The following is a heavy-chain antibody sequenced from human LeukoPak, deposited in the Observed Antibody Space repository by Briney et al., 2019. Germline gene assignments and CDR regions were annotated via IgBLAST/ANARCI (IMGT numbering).Heavy chain of an antibody. J-gene: IGHJ4*02. D-gene: IGHD4-23*01. CDR1: GGTFSSYA. CDR2: IIPILGIA. V-gene: IGHV1-69*04. CDR3: ARERRTTVVTGFDY. Sequence: GASVKVSCKASGGTFSSYAISWVRQAPGQGLEWVGRIIPILGIANYAQKFQGRVTITADKSTSTAYMELSSLRSEDTAVYYCARERRTTVVTGFDYWGQGTLVTVSS.